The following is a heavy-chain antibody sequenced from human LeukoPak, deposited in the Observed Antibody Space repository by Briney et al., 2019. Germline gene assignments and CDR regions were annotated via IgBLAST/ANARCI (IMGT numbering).Heavy chain of an antibody. CDR2: RSDDGSAQ. Sequence: GGSLRLSCIASGFTFNKYGMHWVRQAPGKGLEWVAVRSDDGSAQHYADSVRGRFTIPRDNSKNTLSLQMNSLRPEDTAMYFCAKDRDPYSSGTWDSWGQGTLVIVSS. D-gene: IGHD3-22*01. CDR1: GFTFNKYG. V-gene: IGHV3-30*18. CDR3: AKDRDPYSSGTWDS. J-gene: IGHJ1*01.